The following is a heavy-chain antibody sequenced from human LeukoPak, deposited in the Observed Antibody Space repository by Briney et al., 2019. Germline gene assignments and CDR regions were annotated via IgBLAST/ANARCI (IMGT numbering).Heavy chain of an antibody. J-gene: IGHJ4*02. CDR3: ARGMTVPPYYFDY. Sequence: SETLSLTCAASGGSFSGYYWSWIRQPPGKGLEWIGEINHSGSTNYNPSLKSRVTISVDTSKNQFSLKLSSVTAADTAVYYCARGMTVPPYYFDYWGQGTLVTVSS. D-gene: IGHD3-10*01. CDR2: INHSGST. V-gene: IGHV4-34*01. CDR1: GGSFSGYY.